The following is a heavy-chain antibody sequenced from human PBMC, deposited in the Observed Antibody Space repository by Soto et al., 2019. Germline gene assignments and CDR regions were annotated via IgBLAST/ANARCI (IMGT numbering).Heavy chain of an antibody. CDR2: INAGNGNT. CDR1: GYTFSRYN. V-gene: IGHV1-3*01. J-gene: IGHJ4*02. CDR3: ARPQDYDACLDS. D-gene: IGHD3-22*01. Sequence: QVQFVQSGAEVKKPGASVKVSCKTPGYTFSRYNTNWVRQAPGQRLVWMGWINAGNGNTRYSQNFQVRATFTRDTSGNTAYLERNRLSSEDPAVYYCARPQDYDACLDSWGKGTLVTVSA.